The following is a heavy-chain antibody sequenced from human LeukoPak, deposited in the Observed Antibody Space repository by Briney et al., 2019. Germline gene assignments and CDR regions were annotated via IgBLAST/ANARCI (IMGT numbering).Heavy chain of an antibody. Sequence: SQTLSLTCTVSGGSISSGDYYWSWIRQPPGKGLEWIGCIYYSGSTYYNPSLKSRVTISVDTSKNQFSLKLSSVTAADTAVYYCAREGGYHNWFDPWGQGTLVTVSS. V-gene: IGHV4-30-4*08. CDR3: AREGGYHNWFDP. J-gene: IGHJ5*02. D-gene: IGHD1-26*01. CDR2: IYYSGST. CDR1: GGSISSGDYY.